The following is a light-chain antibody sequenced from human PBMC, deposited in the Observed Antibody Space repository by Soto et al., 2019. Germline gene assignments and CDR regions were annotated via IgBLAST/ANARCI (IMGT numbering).Light chain of an antibody. V-gene: IGLV1-40*01. J-gene: IGLJ1*01. CDR1: SSNIGAGYD. CDR3: QSDDSSLSGYV. CDR2: GNS. Sequence: QPVLTQPPSVSGAPGQRVTISCTGSSSNIGAGYDVHWYQQLPGTAPKLLIYGNSNRPSGVPDRFSGSKSGTSVSLAITGLQAEDEADYYCQSDDSSLSGYVFGTGTKLTVL.